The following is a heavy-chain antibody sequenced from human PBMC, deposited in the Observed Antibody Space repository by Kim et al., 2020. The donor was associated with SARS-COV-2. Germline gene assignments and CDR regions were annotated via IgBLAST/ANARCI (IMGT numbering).Heavy chain of an antibody. CDR3: AKARITIFGVVIIGGYFDY. D-gene: IGHD3-3*01. J-gene: IGHJ4*02. Sequence: GRFTISRDNYKNTLYLQMNSLRAEDTAVYYCAKARITIFGVVIIGGYFDYWGQGTLVTVSS. V-gene: IGHV3-23*01.